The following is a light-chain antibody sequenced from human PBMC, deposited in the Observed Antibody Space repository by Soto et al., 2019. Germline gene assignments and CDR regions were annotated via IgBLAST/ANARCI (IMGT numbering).Light chain of an antibody. CDR1: QSVNSN. Sequence: EIVMTQSPATLSVSPGERAALSCRASQSVNSNLAWYQQKPGQAPRLLIYAASTRATGLPARFSGSGSGTEFTLTISSLQFEDFALYYCQQYNNWPRTFGQGTKVDIK. V-gene: IGKV3-15*01. CDR2: AAS. CDR3: QQYNNWPRT. J-gene: IGKJ1*01.